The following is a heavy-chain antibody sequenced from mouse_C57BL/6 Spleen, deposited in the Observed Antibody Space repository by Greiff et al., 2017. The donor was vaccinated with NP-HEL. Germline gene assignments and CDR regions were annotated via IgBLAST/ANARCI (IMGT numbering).Heavy chain of an antibody. CDR2: IYPGDGDT. V-gene: IGHV1-82*01. CDR3: ASSREAY. CDR1: GYAFSSSW. D-gene: IGHD1-1*01. J-gene: IGHJ3*01. Sequence: QVHVKQSGPELVKPGASVKISCKASGYAFSSSWMNWVKQRPGKGLEWIGRIYPGDGDTNYNGKFKGKATLTADKSSSTAYMQLSSLTSEDSAVYFCASSREAYWGQGTLVTVSA.